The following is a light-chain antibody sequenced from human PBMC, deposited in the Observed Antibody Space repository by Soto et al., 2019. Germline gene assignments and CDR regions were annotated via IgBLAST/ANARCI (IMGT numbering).Light chain of an antibody. CDR1: LTISRY. V-gene: IGKV3-11*01. CDR3: QQRGNWPPLT. Sequence: EVVLTQSPATLSLSPGERATPSSRASLTISRYLAWYQQKPGQAPRLLIYDASDRAAGVPSRFRGSGSGTDFTLTISSLEAEDVAMYYCQQRGNWPPLTFGGGTKVDIK. CDR2: DAS. J-gene: IGKJ4*01.